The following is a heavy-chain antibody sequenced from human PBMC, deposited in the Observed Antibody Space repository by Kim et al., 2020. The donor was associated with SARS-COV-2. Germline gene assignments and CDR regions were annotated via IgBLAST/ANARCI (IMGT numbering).Heavy chain of an antibody. V-gene: IGHV3-7*01. D-gene: IGHD6-19*01. CDR3: ARVGAPQWLDREYYYYYYGMDV. CDR2: IKQDGSEK. CDR1: GFTFSSYW. J-gene: IGHJ6*02. Sequence: GGSLRLSCAASGFTFSSYWMSWVRQAPGKGLEWVANIKQDGSEKYYVDSVKGRFTISRDNAKNSLYLQMNSLRAEDTAVYYCARVGAPQWLDREYYYYYYGMDVWGQGTTFTVSS.